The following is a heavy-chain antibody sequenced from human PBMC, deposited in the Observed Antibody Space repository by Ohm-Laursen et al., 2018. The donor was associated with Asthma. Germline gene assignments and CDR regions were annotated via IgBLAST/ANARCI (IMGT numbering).Heavy chain of an antibody. CDR1: GGSVTSGSFY. D-gene: IGHD3-22*01. V-gene: IGHV4-61*01. CDR3: ARFRTYYDSPGACFDF. Sequence: SDTLSLTCTVSGGSVTSGSFYWGWIRQPPGKGLECIGYIYYSGSTNYNPSLKSRVSISVDSSKNQFSLKLSSVTAADTAVYYCARFRTYYDSPGACFDFWGQGTLVTVSS. CDR2: IYYSGST. J-gene: IGHJ4*02.